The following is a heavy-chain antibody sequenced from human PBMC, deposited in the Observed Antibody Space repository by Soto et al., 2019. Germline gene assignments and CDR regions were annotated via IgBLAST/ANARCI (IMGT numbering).Heavy chain of an antibody. CDR1: GGSISSYY. D-gene: IGHD1-7*01. CDR3: AATGTTPNDAFAI. V-gene: IGHV4-59*01. J-gene: IGHJ3*02. CDR2: IYYSGST. Sequence: QVQLQESGPGLVKPSETLSLTCTVSGGSISSYYWSWIRQPPGKGLEWIGYIYYSGSTNYNPSLKSRVTISVDTSKNQFSLKLSSVTAADTAVYYCAATGTTPNDAFAIWGRGTMVTVSS.